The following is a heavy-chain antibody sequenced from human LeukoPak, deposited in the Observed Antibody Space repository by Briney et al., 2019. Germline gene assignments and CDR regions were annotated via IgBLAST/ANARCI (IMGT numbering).Heavy chain of an antibody. J-gene: IGHJ4*02. CDR2: IYYTGST. Sequence: ASETLSLTCTVSGGSISSFYWSWIRQPPGKGLEWIGYIYYTGSTNYNSSLKSRVTISVDTSKNQFSLNLSSVTAADTAVYYCARDDSYGYGAGFDYWGQGTLVTVSS. V-gene: IGHV4-59*01. D-gene: IGHD5-18*01. CDR3: ARDDSYGYGAGFDY. CDR1: GGSISSFY.